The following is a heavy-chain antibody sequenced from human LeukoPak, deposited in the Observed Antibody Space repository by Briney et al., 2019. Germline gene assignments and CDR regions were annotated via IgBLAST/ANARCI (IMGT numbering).Heavy chain of an antibody. J-gene: IGHJ4*02. V-gene: IGHV4-59*01. CDR2: IYYSGST. D-gene: IGHD6-6*01. CDR1: GGSISSYY. Sequence: SETLSLTCTVSGGSISSYYWSWIRQPPGKGLEWIGYIYYSGSTNYNPSLKSRVTKSVDTSKNQFSLKLSSVTAADTAVYYCAREYSSSSPFDYWGQGTLVTVSS. CDR3: AREYSSSSPFDY.